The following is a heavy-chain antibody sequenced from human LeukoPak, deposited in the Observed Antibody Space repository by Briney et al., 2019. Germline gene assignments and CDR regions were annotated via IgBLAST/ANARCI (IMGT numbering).Heavy chain of an antibody. CDR1: GYTFTSYG. D-gene: IGHD1-7*01. CDR2: VSAYNGNT. J-gene: IGHJ4*02. CDR3: ARVVWNYVKGPHKFDY. V-gene: IGHV1-18*01. Sequence: ASVKVSCKASGYTFTSYGISWVRQAPGQGLEWMGWVSAYNGNTNYAQKLQGRVTMTTDTSTSTAYMELRSLRSDDTAVYYCARVVWNYVKGPHKFDYWGQGTLVTVSS.